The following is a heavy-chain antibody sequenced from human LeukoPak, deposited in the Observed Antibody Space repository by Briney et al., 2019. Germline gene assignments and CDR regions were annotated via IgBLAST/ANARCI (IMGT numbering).Heavy chain of an antibody. Sequence: SETPSLTCTVSGGSISSYYWSWIRQPPGKGLEWIGYIYYSGSTNYNPSLKSRVTISVDTSKNQFSLKLSSVTAADTAVYYCARDRYCSGDSCSYYWYFDLWGRGTLVTVSS. V-gene: IGHV4-59*01. CDR2: IYYSGST. J-gene: IGHJ2*01. CDR3: ARDRYCSGDSCSYYWYFDL. D-gene: IGHD2-15*01. CDR1: GGSISSYY.